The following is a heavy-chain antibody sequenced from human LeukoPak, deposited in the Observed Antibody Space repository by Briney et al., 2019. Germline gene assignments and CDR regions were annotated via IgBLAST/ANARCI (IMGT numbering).Heavy chain of an antibody. CDR3: ARVATMVRVPLDALDI. Sequence: PGGCLRLSCAISGFTFSGCELTWVRQAPGKGLEWISYISRSGNTIYYADSVKGRFTTSRDNAKNSLYLQMNSLRVEDTAVYYCARVATMVRVPLDALDIWGQGTNVCVSS. V-gene: IGHV3-48*03. CDR2: ISRSGNTI. CDR1: GFTFSGCE. J-gene: IGHJ3*02. D-gene: IGHD3-10*01.